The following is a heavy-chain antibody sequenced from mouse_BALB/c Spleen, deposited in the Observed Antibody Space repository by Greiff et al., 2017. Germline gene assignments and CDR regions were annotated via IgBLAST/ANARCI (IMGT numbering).Heavy chain of an antibody. J-gene: IGHJ4*01. V-gene: IGHV5-4*02. CDR1: GFTFSDYY. CDR2: MSDGGSYT. Sequence: EVKLVESGGGLVKPGGSLKLSCAASGFTFSDYYMYWVRQTPEKRLEWVATMSDGGSYTYYPDSVKGRFTISRDNAKNNLYLQMSSLKSEDTAMYYCARGGIPAMDYWGQGTSVTVSS. CDR3: ARGGIPAMDY.